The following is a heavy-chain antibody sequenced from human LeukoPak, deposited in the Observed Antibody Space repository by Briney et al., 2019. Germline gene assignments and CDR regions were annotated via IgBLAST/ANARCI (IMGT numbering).Heavy chain of an antibody. Sequence: SETLSLTCTVSGGSISSYYWSWIRQPAGKGLEWIGRIYTSGSTNYNPSLKSRVTMSVDTSKNQFSLKLSSVTAADTAVYYCARDSYGGNSGMPVDYWGQGTLVTVSS. D-gene: IGHD4-23*01. CDR2: IYTSGST. CDR1: GGSISSYY. CDR3: ARDSYGGNSGMPVDY. J-gene: IGHJ4*02. V-gene: IGHV4-4*07.